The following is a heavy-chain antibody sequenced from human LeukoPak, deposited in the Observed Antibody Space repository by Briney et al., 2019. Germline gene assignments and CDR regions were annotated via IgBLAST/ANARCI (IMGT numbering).Heavy chain of an antibody. CDR2: IYYSGST. J-gene: IGHJ4*02. D-gene: IGHD3-9*01. CDR3: ARSNYDILTGPSYYFDY. CDR1: GGTISSYY. V-gene: IGHV4-59*01. Sequence: PSETLSLTCTVSGGTISSYYWSWIRQPPGKGLEWIGYIYYSGSTNYNPSLKSRVTISVDTSKNQFSLKLSSVTAADTAVYYCARSNYDILTGPSYYFDYWGQGTLVTVSS.